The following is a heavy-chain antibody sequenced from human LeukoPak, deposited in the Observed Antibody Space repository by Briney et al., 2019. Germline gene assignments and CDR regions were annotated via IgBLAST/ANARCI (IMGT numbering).Heavy chain of an antibody. D-gene: IGHD4-17*01. J-gene: IGHJ5*02. Sequence: GESLKISCQTSGYDFSTKWIGWVRQMPGKGPEWMGIIYPLDSITRYSPSFQGHVSISADTSISTAYLQWTSLKPSDTAIYYCARLAPDYADYWFDPWGQGTLVTVSS. CDR2: IYPLDSIT. CDR3: ARLAPDYADYWFDP. CDR1: GYDFSTKW. V-gene: IGHV5-51*01.